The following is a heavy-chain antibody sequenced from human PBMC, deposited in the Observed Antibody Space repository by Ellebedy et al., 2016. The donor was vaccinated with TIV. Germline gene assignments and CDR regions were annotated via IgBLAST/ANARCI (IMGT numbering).Heavy chain of an antibody. Sequence: ASVKVSXXASGYTFTSYYMHWVRQAPGQGLEWMGIINPSGGSTSYAQKFQGRVTMTRDTSTSTVYMELSSLRSEDTAVYYCARAGSGYYCSSTSCYRYGMDVWGQGTTVTVSS. CDR3: ARAGSGYYCSSTSCYRYGMDV. V-gene: IGHV1-46*01. CDR1: GYTFTSYY. D-gene: IGHD2-2*02. J-gene: IGHJ6*02. CDR2: INPSGGST.